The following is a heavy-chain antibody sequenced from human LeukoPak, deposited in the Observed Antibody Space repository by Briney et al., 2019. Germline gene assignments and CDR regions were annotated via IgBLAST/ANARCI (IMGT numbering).Heavy chain of an antibody. V-gene: IGHV4-4*07. CDR3: ARDRRYSYGPEDYYYMDV. J-gene: IGHJ6*03. CDR2: IYTSGST. CDR1: GVSINTFY. D-gene: IGHD5-18*01. Sequence: PSETLSLTCTVSGVSINTFYWSWIRQPAGKGLEWIGRIYTSGSTNSKSSLKSRVTMSVATSKNQFSLKLSSVTAADTAVYYCARDRRYSYGPEDYYYMDVWGKGTTVTISS.